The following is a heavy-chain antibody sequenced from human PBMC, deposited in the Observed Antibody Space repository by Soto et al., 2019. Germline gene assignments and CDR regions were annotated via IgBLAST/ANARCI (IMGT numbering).Heavy chain of an antibody. D-gene: IGHD6-19*01. V-gene: IGHV1-2*02. CDR3: GRGRAPGTSGDY. J-gene: IGHJ4*02. Sequence: QVQLVQSGAEVKKPGASVKVSCKASGNIFTDYYMHWVRQAPGQGLEWLGWINPKGGRTHLAQKFQGRGTMTWDTSISTGYMHLSSLTSDDPALYFCGRGRAPGTSGDYWGQGTQVTVSS. CDR2: INPKGGRT. CDR1: GNIFTDYY.